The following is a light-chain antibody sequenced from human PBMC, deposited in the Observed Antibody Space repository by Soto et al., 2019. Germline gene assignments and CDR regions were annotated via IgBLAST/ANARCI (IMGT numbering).Light chain of an antibody. CDR1: QSVLYISNNENY. CDR2: AAS. V-gene: IGKV4-1*01. J-gene: IGKJ5*01. Sequence: DIVMTQSPDSLAVSLGYRPTINCSSRQSVLYISNNENYLDWYHQNPGQAPRLLTYAASTRATGIPDRFSGSGSGTDFTLTISRLEPEDFAVFYCQEYAVSPITFGQGTRL. CDR3: QEYAVSPIT.